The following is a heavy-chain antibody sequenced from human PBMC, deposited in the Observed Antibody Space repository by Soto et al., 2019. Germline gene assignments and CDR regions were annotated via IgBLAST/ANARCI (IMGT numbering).Heavy chain of an antibody. CDR2: IRSKANSYAT. CDR3: TSRFKITIFGVVTPRVGV. J-gene: IGHJ6*02. CDR1: GFTFSGSA. Sequence: LRLSCAASGFTFSGSAMHWVRQASGKGLEWVSRIRSKANSYATAYAASVKGRFTISRDDSKNTAYLQMNSLKTEDTAVYYCTSRFKITIFGVVTPRVGVWGQGTTVTVSS. V-gene: IGHV3-73*01. D-gene: IGHD3-3*01.